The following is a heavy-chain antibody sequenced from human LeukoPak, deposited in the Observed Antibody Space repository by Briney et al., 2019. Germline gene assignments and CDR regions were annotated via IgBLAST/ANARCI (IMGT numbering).Heavy chain of an antibody. CDR2: ISSSGTTI. J-gene: IGHJ4*02. CDR1: GFTFSDYY. CDR3: ARESYYYDSSGYYVYYFDY. Sequence: PGGSLRLSCAASGFTFSDYYVSWIRQAPGKGLEWVSYISSSGTTIYYADSVKGRFTISRDNAKNSLYLQMNSLRAEDTAVYYCARESYYYDSSGYYVYYFDYWGQGTLVTVSS. D-gene: IGHD3-22*01. V-gene: IGHV3-11*01.